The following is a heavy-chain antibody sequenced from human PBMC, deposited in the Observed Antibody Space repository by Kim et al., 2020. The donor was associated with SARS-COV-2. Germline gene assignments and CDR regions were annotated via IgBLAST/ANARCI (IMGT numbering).Heavy chain of an antibody. V-gene: IGHV3-23*01. CDR2: ISDSGFMT. CDR1: GFTFRGYA. J-gene: IGHJ4*02. Sequence: GGSLRLSCAASGFTFRGYAMSWARQAPGKGLEWVSTISDSGFMTHYADSVKGRFTISRDNSKSTLFLQMNSLRVEDTAVYYCDASDYWGQGSLVTVSS. CDR3: DASDY.